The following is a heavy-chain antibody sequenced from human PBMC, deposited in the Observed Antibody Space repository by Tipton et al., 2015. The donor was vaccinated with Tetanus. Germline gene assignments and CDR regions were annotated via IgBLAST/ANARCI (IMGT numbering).Heavy chain of an antibody. Sequence: TLSLTCTVSGGSISSYFWTWIRQTPGKGLEWIGYIYYSGSTNYNPSLKSRVTISVDTSKNQFSLKLSSVTAADTAVYYCARGEPPGAFDIWGQGTMVTVSS. CDR3: ARGEPPGAFDI. CDR1: GGSISSYF. D-gene: IGHD1-14*01. V-gene: IGHV4-59*08. CDR2: IYYSGST. J-gene: IGHJ3*02.